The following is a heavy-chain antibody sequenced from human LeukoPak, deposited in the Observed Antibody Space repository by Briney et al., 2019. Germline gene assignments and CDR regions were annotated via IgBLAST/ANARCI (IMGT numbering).Heavy chain of an antibody. V-gene: IGHV4-59*01. CDR3: ARGRITMVRGARPYYFDY. Sequence: SETLSLTCTVSGGSISNYYWSWIRQPPGKGLEWIGYIYYSGSTNYNPSLKSRVTISVDTSKNQFSLKVNSVTAADTAVYYCARGRITMVRGARPYYFDYWGQGTLVTVSS. D-gene: IGHD3-10*01. J-gene: IGHJ4*02. CDR1: GGSISNYY. CDR2: IYYSGST.